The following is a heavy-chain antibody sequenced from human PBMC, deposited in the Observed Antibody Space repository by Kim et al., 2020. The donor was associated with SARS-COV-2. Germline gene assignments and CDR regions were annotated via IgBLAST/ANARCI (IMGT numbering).Heavy chain of an antibody. D-gene: IGHD3-10*01. CDR2: INAGNGNT. V-gene: IGHV1-3*01. J-gene: IGHJ4*02. CDR3: ATVLPYYYGSGVYSYFFDY. Sequence: ASVKVSCKASGYTFTSYAMHWVRQAPGQRLEWMGWINAGNGNTKYSQKFQGRVTITRDTSASTAYMELSSLRSEDTAVYYCATVLPYYYGSGVYSYFFDYWGQGTLVTVSS. CDR1: GYTFTSYA.